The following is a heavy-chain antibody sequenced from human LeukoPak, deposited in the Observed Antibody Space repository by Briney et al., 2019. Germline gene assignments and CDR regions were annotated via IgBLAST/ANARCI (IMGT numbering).Heavy chain of an antibody. D-gene: IGHD3-10*01. J-gene: IGHJ4*02. CDR3: ARDLIVPVGLTGSGSYSTDY. V-gene: IGHV4-4*07. Sequence: SETLSLTCTVSGGSISSYYWSWIRQPAGKGLEWIGRIYTSGSTNYNPSLKSRVTMSVDTSKNQFSLKLSSVTAADTAIYYCARDLIVPVGLTGSGSYSTDYWGQGTLVTVSS. CDR2: IYTSGST. CDR1: GGSISSYY.